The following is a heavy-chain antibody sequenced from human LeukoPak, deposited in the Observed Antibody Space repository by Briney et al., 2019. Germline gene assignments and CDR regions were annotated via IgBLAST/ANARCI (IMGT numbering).Heavy chain of an antibody. J-gene: IGHJ4*02. D-gene: IGHD4-23*01. V-gene: IGHV3-48*01. CDR1: GFSFSSYW. Sequence: GGSLRLSCAASGFSFSSYWMYWVRQAPGKGLEWVSFLIVGNGNQHYADSVKGRFTISRDDAKNSLYLQMNSLRAEDTAVYYCARDRNGGSFDYWGQGTLVTVSS. CDR3: ARDRNGGSFDY. CDR2: LIVGNGNQ.